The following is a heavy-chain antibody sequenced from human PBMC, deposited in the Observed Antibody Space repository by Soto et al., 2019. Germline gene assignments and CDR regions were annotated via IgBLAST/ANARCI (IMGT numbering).Heavy chain of an antibody. D-gene: IGHD2-15*01. V-gene: IGHV3-33*01. CDR3: GTGFLGLCTGGNCPLDS. Sequence: QVQLVESGGGVVQPERSLRLSCAASGFTFRRQAMHWVRQAPGRGLEWVAVIWYHGIDKYYADSVKGRFTISRDNSKNTVYLQMNSLRGEDTAVYYCGTGFLGLCTGGNCPLDSWGLGTLVTVSS. J-gene: IGHJ4*02. CDR1: GFTFRRQA. CDR2: IWYHGIDK.